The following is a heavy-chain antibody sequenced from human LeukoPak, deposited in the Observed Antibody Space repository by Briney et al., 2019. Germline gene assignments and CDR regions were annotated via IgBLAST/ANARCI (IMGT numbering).Heavy chain of an antibody. CDR3: AKDISSGWARAKRFDP. J-gene: IGHJ5*02. CDR1: GFTFSSYR. Sequence: PGGSLRLSCAASGFTFSSYRMTWVRQAPGKGLEWVSGISWNSGSIGYADSVKGRFTISRDNAKNSLYLQMNSLRAEDTALYYCAKDISSGWARAKRFDPWGQGTLVTVSS. V-gene: IGHV3-9*01. D-gene: IGHD6-19*01. CDR2: ISWNSGSI.